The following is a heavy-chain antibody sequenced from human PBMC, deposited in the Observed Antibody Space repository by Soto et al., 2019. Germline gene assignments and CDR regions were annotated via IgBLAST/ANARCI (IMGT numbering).Heavy chain of an antibody. CDR3: AHLPNWGMIGLGH. CDR2: IYWNDDK. V-gene: IGHV2-5*01. CDR1: GFSRNSGGGG. Sequence: QITLKESGPTLVKPTQTLTLTCTLSGFSRNSGGGGVVWIRQPTGKALEWLALIYWNDDKRYSPSLKSMLTIAKATSRNQIVLTMPNVDPGDTGTSYCAHLPNWGMIGLGHWRQGTTVTVS. D-gene: IGHD3-16*02. J-gene: IGHJ6*02.